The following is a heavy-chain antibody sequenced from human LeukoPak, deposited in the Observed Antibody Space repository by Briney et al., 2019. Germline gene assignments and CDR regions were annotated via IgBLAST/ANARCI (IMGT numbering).Heavy chain of an antibody. CDR3: ARVEGCSGRSCYYFDY. J-gene: IGHJ4*02. CDR2: INTNTGNP. Sequence: GASVKVSCKASGYTFTTYAMSWVRQAPGEGLEWVGWINTNTGNPTYGQGFTGRFVLSLDTSVSTAYLQINSLKAEDTAVYYCARVEGCSGRSCYYFDYWGQGTQVTVSS. V-gene: IGHV7-4-1*02. D-gene: IGHD2-15*01. CDR1: GYTFTTYA.